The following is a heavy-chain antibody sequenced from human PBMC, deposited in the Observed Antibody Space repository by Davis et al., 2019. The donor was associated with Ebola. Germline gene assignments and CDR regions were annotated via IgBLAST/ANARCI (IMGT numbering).Heavy chain of an antibody. J-gene: IGHJ4*02. V-gene: IGHV1-18*01. CDR1: GFSFTCYG. CDR3: ARDLVRGFQNPTATDY. D-gene: IGHD6-6*01. Sequence: ASVKVSCKASGFSFTCYGFNWVRQAPGQGLAWMGWISAYNGNTNSAQKFQGRVTMSTDASTRTAYMEVRSLRADDTAVYYCARDLVRGFQNPTATDYWGQGTLVTVSS. CDR2: ISAYNGNT.